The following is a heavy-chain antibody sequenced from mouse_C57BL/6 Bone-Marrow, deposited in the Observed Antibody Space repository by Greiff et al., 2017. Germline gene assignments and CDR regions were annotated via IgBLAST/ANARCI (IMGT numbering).Heavy chain of an antibody. D-gene: IGHD2-1*01. CDR3: AGDYDNLYYFDY. CDR2: INPGSGGT. CDR1: GYAFTNYL. J-gene: IGHJ2*01. V-gene: IGHV1-54*01. Sequence: VQLQQSGAELVRPGTSVKVSCKASGYAFTNYLIEWVKQRPGQGLEWIGVINPGSGGTNYNEKFKGKATMTADKSSSTAYMQLSSLTSEDSAVYFCAGDYDNLYYFDYWGQGTTLTVSS.